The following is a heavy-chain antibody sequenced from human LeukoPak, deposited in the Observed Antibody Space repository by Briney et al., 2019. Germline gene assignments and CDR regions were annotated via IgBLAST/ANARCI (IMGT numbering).Heavy chain of an antibody. CDR1: GGSISSYY. D-gene: IGHD6-19*01. Sequence: SETLSLTCTVSGGSISSYYWSWIRQPPGKGLEWIGYIYYSGSTNYNPSLKSRVTISVDTSKNQFSLKLSSVTAADTAVYYCARDVAGRWPVYYFDYWGQGTLVTVSS. CDR2: IYYSGST. CDR3: ARDVAGRWPVYYFDY. J-gene: IGHJ4*02. V-gene: IGHV4-59*01.